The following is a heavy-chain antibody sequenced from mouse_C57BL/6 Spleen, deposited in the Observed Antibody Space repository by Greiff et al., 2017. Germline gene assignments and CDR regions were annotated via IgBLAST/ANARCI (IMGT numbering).Heavy chain of an antibody. Sequence: VQLQQPGAELVRPGTSVKLSCKASGYTFTSYWMHWVKQRPGQGLEWIGVIDPSDSYTNYNQKFKGKATLTVDTSSSTAYMQLSSLTSEDSAVYYCAREKGRRYFDYWGQGTSVTVSS. CDR3: AREKGRRYFDY. D-gene: IGHD2-14*01. CDR1: GYTFTSYW. J-gene: IGHJ4*01. V-gene: IGHV1-59*01. CDR2: IDPSDSYT.